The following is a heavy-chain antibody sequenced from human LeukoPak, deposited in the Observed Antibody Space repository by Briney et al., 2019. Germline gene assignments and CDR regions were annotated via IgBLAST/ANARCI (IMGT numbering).Heavy chain of an antibody. CDR1: GYTFTGYY. V-gene: IGHV1-2*02. J-gene: IGHJ1*01. D-gene: IGHD6-13*01. CDR2: INPNSGGT. Sequence: ASVKVSCKASGYTFTGYYMHWVRQAPGQGLEWMGWINPNSGGTNYAQKFQGRDTMTRDTSISTAYMELSRLRSDDTAVYYCARSGSSSWYGYFQHWGQGTLVTVSS. CDR3: ARSGSSSWYGYFQH.